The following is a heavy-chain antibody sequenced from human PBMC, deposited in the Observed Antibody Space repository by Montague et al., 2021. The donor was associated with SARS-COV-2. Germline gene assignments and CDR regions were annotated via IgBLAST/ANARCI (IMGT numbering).Heavy chain of an antibody. CDR2: IRPDGTST. CDR1: GFTFRSYW. V-gene: IGHV3-74*01. CDR3: VRPLWFGDSDYYFES. J-gene: IGHJ4*02. Sequence: SLRLSCAASGFTFRSYWMHWVRQVPGRGPVWVSRIRPDGTSTHYAASVXGRFIISRDNAENTLSLEMTNLRVDDTAIYYCVRPLWFGDSDYYFESWGQGTLVSVSS. D-gene: IGHD3-10*01.